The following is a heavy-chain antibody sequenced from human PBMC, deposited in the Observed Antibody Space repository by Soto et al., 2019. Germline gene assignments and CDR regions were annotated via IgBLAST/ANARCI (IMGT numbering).Heavy chain of an antibody. Sequence: QVQLQESGPGLVKPSQTLSLTCTVSGGSISSGGYYWSWIRQHPGKGLEWIGYIYYSGSTYYNPSLKSRATISVDTSKNQFSLKLSSVTAADTAGYYCARDSGGGSPWYYWGQGTLVTVSS. CDR3: ARDSGGGSPWYY. J-gene: IGHJ4*02. D-gene: IGHD2-15*01. CDR1: GGSISSGGYY. CDR2: IYYSGST. V-gene: IGHV4-31*03.